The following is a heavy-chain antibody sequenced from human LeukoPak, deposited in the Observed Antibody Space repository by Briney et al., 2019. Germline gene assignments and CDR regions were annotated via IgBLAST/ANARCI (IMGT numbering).Heavy chain of an antibody. CDR3: GRGPYSSGWYQNFVDY. CDR1: GFTFSSYA. J-gene: IGHJ4*02. D-gene: IGHD6-19*01. V-gene: IGHV3-30-3*01. Sequence: GGSLRLSCAASGFTFSSYAMHWVRQAPGKGLEWVAVISYDGSNKYYADSVKGRFTISRDNSKNTLYLQMNSLRAEDTAVYYCGRGPYSSGWYQNFVDYWGQGTLVTVSS. CDR2: ISYDGSNK.